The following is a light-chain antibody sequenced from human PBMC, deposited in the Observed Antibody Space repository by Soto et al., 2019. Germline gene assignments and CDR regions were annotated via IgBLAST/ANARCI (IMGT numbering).Light chain of an antibody. CDR3: QVWDSSNDLHVV. Sequence: SYELTQPPSVSVAPGKTARITCGGNNIGSKSVHWYQQKPGQAPVLVIYYASDRPSGIPERFSGSNSGNTATLTISRVEAGDEADYYCQVWDSSNDLHVVFGGGTKLTVL. CDR1: NIGSKS. J-gene: IGLJ2*01. V-gene: IGLV3-21*04. CDR2: YAS.